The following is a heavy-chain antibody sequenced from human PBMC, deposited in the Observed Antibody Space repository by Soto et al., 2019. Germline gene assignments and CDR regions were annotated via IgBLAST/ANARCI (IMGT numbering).Heavy chain of an antibody. D-gene: IGHD2-15*01. Sequence: KASETLSLTCTVSGGSISSSSYYWGWIRQPPGKGLEWIGSIYYSGSTYYNPSLKSRVTISVDTSKNQFSLKLSSVTAADTAVYYCARHSVVVVAASNWFDPWGQGTLGTVSS. V-gene: IGHV4-39*01. CDR3: ARHSVVVVAASNWFDP. CDR2: IYYSGST. CDR1: GGSISSSSYY. J-gene: IGHJ5*02.